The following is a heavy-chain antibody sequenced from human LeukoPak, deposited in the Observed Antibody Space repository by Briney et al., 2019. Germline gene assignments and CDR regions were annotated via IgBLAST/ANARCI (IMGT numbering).Heavy chain of an antibody. CDR2: ISWNSGSI. V-gene: IGHV3-9*01. Sequence: GGSLRLSCAASGFTFDDYAMHWVRQAPGKGLEWVSGISWNSGSIGYADSVEGRFTISRDNAKNSLYLQMNSLRAEDTALYYCAKDAASSGWFIDYWAREPWSPSPQ. CDR3: AKDAASSGWFIDY. D-gene: IGHD6-19*01. CDR1: GFTFDDYA. J-gene: IGHJ4*02.